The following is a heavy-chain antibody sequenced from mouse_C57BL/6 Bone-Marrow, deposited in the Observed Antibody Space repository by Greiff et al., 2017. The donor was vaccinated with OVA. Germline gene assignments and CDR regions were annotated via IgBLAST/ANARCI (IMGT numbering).Heavy chain of an antibody. Sequence: VQLQQSGTVLARPGASVKMSCKPSGYTFTSYWMHWVKQRPGQGLEWIGAIYPGNSDTSYNQKFKGKAKLTAVTSASTAYMELSSLTNEDSAVYYCALYYEGYYFDYWGQGTTLTVSS. CDR1: GYTFTSYW. V-gene: IGHV1-5*01. D-gene: IGHD1-1*02. CDR3: ALYYEGYYFDY. CDR2: IYPGNSDT. J-gene: IGHJ2*01.